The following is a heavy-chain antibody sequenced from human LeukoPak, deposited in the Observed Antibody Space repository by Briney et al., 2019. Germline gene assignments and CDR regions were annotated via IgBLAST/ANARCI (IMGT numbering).Heavy chain of an antibody. D-gene: IGHD1-26*01. J-gene: IGHJ3*02. CDR3: ASVGPDAFDI. CDR1: GFTFSSYA. V-gene: IGHV3-30*04. Sequence: GGSLRLSCAASGFTFSSYAMHWVRQAPGKGLEWVAVISYDGSNKYYADSVKGRFTISRDNSKNTLYLQMNSLRAEDTAVYYCASVGPDAFDIWGQGTMVTVSS. CDR2: ISYDGSNK.